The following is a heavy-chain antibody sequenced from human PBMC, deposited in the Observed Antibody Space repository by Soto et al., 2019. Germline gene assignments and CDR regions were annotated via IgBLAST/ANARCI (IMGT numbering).Heavy chain of an antibody. CDR2: IHYSGTT. CDR3: AAGEASSRNLAPYYLDS. CDR1: GGSMRHYF. Sequence: SESLSLTCTVSGGSMRHYFWTWIRQPPGKGLEWIGYIHYSGTTSFFPSYNPSLRSRVTISEDTSKNQFSLKLLSVTTADTAVYFCAAGEASSRNLAPYYLDSWGQGTLVTVSS. J-gene: IGHJ4*02. D-gene: IGHD6-13*01. V-gene: IGHV4-59*01.